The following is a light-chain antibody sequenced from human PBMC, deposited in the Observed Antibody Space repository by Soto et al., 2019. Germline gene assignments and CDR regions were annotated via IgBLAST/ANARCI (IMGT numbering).Light chain of an antibody. CDR2: AAT. V-gene: IGKV1-12*01. CDR1: QDISSW. CDR3: QQANSFLIT. Sequence: DLQMTQSPSSVSASVGDRVTITCRASQDISSWLAWYQQKPGKAPKLLIYAATTLQSGVPSRFSGSGFGTDFTLTISSLQPEDFATYYCQQANSFLITFGPGTKVDIK. J-gene: IGKJ3*01.